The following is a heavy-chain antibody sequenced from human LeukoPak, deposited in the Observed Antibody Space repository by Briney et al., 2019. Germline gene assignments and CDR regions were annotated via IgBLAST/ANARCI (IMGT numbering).Heavy chain of an antibody. CDR2: IYYSGST. Sequence: SETLSLTCTVSGASFSDYYWSWIRQPPGKGLEWIAYIYYSGSTNYNPSLKSRVTISVDTSNNQFSLDLRSVTAADSAVYYCVRRVRYFGQNDYWGQGTLVTVSS. CDR3: VRRVRYFGQNDY. CDR1: GASFSDYY. V-gene: IGHV4-59*08. J-gene: IGHJ4*02. D-gene: IGHD3-9*01.